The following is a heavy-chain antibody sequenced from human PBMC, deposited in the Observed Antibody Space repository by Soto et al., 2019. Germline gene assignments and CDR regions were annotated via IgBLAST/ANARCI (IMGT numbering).Heavy chain of an antibody. CDR2: IKQDGSEN. J-gene: IGHJ6*02. Sequence: DVRLVESGGGLVQPGGSLRLSCAASSFTFSSYWLSWVRQAPGKGLEWVATIKQDGSENYYVDSVKGRFTISRDNAKNSLYLQMSSLRAVDTAVYYCARDGPFISVAAPAFQYAMDVWGQGTTVTVS. CDR1: SFTFSSYW. V-gene: IGHV3-7*03. CDR3: ARDGPFISVAAPAFQYAMDV. D-gene: IGHD6-19*01.